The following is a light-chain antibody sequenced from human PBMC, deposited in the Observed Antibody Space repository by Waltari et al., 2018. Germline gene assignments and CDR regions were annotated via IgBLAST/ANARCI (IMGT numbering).Light chain of an antibody. CDR2: GNT. V-gene: IGLV1-40*01. Sequence: QSVLTQPPSMSGAPGQNVTIPSPGGSSNFGAGHDVHVYQQFPGTAPKLLIFGNTNRPSGVPGRFSGSKSGTSASLAIAGLQSEDEAVYYCQSFDSSLSASVFGGGTKLTVL. CDR1: SSNFGAGHD. CDR3: QSFDSSLSASV. J-gene: IGLJ3*02.